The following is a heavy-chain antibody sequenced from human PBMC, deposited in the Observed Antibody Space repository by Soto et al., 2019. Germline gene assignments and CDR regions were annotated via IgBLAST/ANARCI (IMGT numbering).Heavy chain of an antibody. CDR2: IGGGGTDT. J-gene: IGHJ5*01. D-gene: IGHD1-20*01. V-gene: IGHV3-23*01. CDR1: RFTFSDFA. CDR3: AKDAVSYNGKWDWFDS. Sequence: DVQLLESGGGLVQPGGSLTLSCAASRFTFSDFAMNWVRQAPGKGLEWVSSIGGGGTDTYYADSVKGRLTISRDNSKNTLYLQMDSLRDEDTAVYYCAKDAVSYNGKWDWFDSWGQGTLVIVSS.